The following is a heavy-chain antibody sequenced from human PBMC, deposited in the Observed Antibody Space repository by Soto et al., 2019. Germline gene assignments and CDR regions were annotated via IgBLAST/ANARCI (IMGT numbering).Heavy chain of an antibody. V-gene: IGHV1-69*13. J-gene: IGHJ6*02. CDR2: IIPIFGTA. Sequence: SVKVSCKASGGTFSSYAMSWVRQAPGQGLEWMGGIIPIFGTANYAQKFQGRVTITADESTSTAYMELSSLRSEDTAVYYCARESVAGTYYYYGMDVWGQGTTVTVSS. D-gene: IGHD6-19*01. CDR1: GGTFSSYA. CDR3: ARESVAGTYYYYGMDV.